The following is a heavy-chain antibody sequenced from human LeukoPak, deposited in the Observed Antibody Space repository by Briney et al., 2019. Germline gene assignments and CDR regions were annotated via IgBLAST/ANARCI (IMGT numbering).Heavy chain of an antibody. V-gene: IGHV3-11*04. CDR1: GFTFSDYY. CDR2: ISSSGSTI. Sequence: PGGSLRLSCAAWGFTFSDYYMSWIRQAPGKGREGVSYISSSGSTIYYADSVKGRFTISWDNAKNSLYLKMNSLRAEDTAVYYCARDDTHYYDILTGYYKYWGQGTLVTVSS. D-gene: IGHD3-9*01. CDR3: ARDDTHYYDILTGYYKY. J-gene: IGHJ4*02.